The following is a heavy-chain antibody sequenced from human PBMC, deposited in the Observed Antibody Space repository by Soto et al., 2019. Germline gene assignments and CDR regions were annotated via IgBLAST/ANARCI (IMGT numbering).Heavy chain of an antibody. CDR1: GFTFSSYA. Sequence: EVQLLESGGGLVQPGGSLRLSCAASGFTFSSYAMTWVRQAPGKGLEWVSALSGSGVSTYYADSVKGRFTISRDNSKNTLYLQMNSLRAEDTAVYCCAKGGGSKDYYDTSGYYLYYYYAMDVWGQGTTVTVSS. J-gene: IGHJ6*02. CDR2: LSGSGVST. V-gene: IGHV3-23*01. CDR3: AKGGGSKDYYDTSGYYLYYYYAMDV. D-gene: IGHD3-22*01.